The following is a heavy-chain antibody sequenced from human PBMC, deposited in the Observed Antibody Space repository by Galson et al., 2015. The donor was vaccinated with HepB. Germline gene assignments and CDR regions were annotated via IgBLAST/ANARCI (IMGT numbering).Heavy chain of an antibody. CDR3: ARDGDIVVVRSDYYYYGMDV. Sequence: SLRLSCAASGFTFSSYWMSWVRQAPGKGLEWVANIKQDGSEKYYVDSVKGRFTISRDNAKNSLYLQMNSLRAEDTAVYYCARDGDIVVVRSDYYYYGMDVWGQGTTVTVSS. D-gene: IGHD2-2*01. CDR2: IKQDGSEK. V-gene: IGHV3-7*03. J-gene: IGHJ6*02. CDR1: GFTFSSYW.